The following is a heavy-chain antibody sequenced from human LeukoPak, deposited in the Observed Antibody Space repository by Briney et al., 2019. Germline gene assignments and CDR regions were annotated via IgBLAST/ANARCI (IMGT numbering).Heavy chain of an antibody. Sequence: SETLSLTCAVYGGSFSGYYWSWIRQPPGKGLEWIGYIYYSGSTNYNPSLKSRVTISVDTSKNQFSLKLSSVTAADTAVYYCARAGTYYYDSSGYLLYYFDYWGQGTLVTVSS. CDR2: IYYSGST. D-gene: IGHD3-22*01. J-gene: IGHJ4*02. CDR3: ARAGTYYYDSSGYLLYYFDY. V-gene: IGHV4-59*08. CDR1: GGSFSGYY.